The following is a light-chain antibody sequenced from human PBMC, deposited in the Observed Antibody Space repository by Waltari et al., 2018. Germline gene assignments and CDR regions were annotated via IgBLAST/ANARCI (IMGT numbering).Light chain of an antibody. CDR2: GAS. CDR3: QHHFRLPAT. Sequence: IMLPQSPGTLPLSPGEQPTLSCRASQSISRYLAWYQQKPGQAPRLLIYGASTRATGIPDRFSGSGSGTDFSLTISGLEPEDSAVYYCQHHFRLPATFGQGTKVEIK. J-gene: IGKJ1*01. V-gene: IGKV3-20*01. CDR1: QSISRY.